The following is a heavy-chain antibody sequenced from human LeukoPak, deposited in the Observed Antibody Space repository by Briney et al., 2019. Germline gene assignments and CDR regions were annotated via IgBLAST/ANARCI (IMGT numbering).Heavy chain of an antibody. CDR3: ARSGRDVGFAFDI. CDR2: INHSGST. J-gene: IGHJ3*02. CDR1: GGPFNDYY. D-gene: IGHD5-12*01. V-gene: IGHV4-34*01. Sequence: SETLSLTCAVYGGPFNDYYWNWLRQPPGKGLEWIGEINHSGSTNYHPSYKSRVTISLDTSQNHFSLKLTSVTAADTAVYYCARSGRDVGFAFDIWGQGTLVTISS.